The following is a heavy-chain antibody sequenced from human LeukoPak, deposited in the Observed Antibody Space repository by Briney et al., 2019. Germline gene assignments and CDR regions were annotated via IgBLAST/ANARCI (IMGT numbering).Heavy chain of an antibody. CDR1: GGSICGYA. J-gene: IGHJ4*02. V-gene: IGHV4-59*01. D-gene: IGHD3-10*01. Sequence: SEALSLPCIVSGGSICGYAWIWMPHPPGKGVQGMGFLYHSGGTNYSPPFKRRVTISVDTSKNQFSLKLSSVTAADTAVYYCARFGNGSPSSYPLDYWGQGTLVTVSS. CDR3: ARFGNGSPSSYPLDY. CDR2: LYHSGGT.